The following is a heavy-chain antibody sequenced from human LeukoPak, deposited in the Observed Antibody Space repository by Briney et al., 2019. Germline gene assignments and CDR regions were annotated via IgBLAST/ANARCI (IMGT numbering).Heavy chain of an antibody. CDR1: GFTFSDYY. CDR2: IDSSGATI. CDR3: AAQYCGRYKGPLDY. J-gene: IGHJ4*02. V-gene: IGHV3-11*01. D-gene: IGHD1-26*01. Sequence: GGSLRLSCATSGFTFSDYYMNWIRQAPGKGLEWVSHIDSSGATIYYADSVKGRFTISRDNAKNSLFLQMNSLRAEDTAVYYCAAQYCGRYKGPLDYWGQGTLVTVSS.